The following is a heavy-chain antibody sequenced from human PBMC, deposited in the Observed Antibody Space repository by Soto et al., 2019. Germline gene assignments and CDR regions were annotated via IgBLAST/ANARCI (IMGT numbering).Heavy chain of an antibody. CDR2: IIPIFGTA. Sequence: QVQLVQSGAEVKKPGSSVKVSCKASGGTFSSYAISWVRQAPGQGLEWMGGIIPIFGTANYAQKFLGRVTITADKSTSTAYMELSSLRSEDTAVYYCARDGAIFGVVSPYYYYYGMDVWGQGTTVTVSS. D-gene: IGHD3-3*01. J-gene: IGHJ6*02. V-gene: IGHV1-69*06. CDR1: GGTFSSYA. CDR3: ARDGAIFGVVSPYYYYYGMDV.